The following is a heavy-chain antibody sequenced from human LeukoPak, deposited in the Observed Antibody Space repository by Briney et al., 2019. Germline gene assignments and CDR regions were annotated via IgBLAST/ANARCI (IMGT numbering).Heavy chain of an antibody. J-gene: IGHJ6*02. Sequence: SETLSLTCTISGGSISSSRYYWSWIRQPPGKGLEWIGYIYYSGSTNYNPSLKSRVSISVDTSKNQFSLKLSSVTAADTAVYYCARGYGSGSYYPYYYYGMDVWGQGTTVTVSS. D-gene: IGHD3-10*01. CDR1: GGSISSSRYY. CDR3: ARGYGSGSYYPYYYYGMDV. V-gene: IGHV4-61*01. CDR2: IYYSGST.